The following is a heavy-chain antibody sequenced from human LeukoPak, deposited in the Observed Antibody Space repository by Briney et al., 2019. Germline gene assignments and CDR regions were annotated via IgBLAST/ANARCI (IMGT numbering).Heavy chain of an antibody. Sequence: SETLSLTCTVSGGSISISSDYWGWIRQPPGKGLEWTGEINHEGSTNYNPSLKIRITRSVDTSKNQCSLKLSSVTAADTAVFSCARHSDAFDPWGQGTLVTVSS. CDR2: INHEGST. CDR1: GGSISISSDY. V-gene: IGHV4-39*01. CDR3: ARHSDAFDP. J-gene: IGHJ5*02.